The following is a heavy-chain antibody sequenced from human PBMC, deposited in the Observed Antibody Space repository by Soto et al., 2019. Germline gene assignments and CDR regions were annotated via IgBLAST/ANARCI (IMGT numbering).Heavy chain of an antibody. CDR2: IKSKTDGGTT. J-gene: IGHJ6*02. V-gene: IGHV3-15*01. Sequence: PGGSLRLSCAASGFTFSNAWMSWVRQAPGKGLEWVGRIKSKTDGGTTDYAAPVKGRFTISRDDSKNTLYLQMNSLKTEDTAVYYCTTTHGRFYYGMDVWGQGTTVTVSS. CDR3: TTTHGRFYYGMDV. CDR1: GFTFSNAW. D-gene: IGHD1-26*01.